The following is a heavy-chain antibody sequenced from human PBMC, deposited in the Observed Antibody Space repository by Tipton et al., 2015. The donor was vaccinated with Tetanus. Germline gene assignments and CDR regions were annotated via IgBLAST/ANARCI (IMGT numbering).Heavy chain of an antibody. CDR2: IYSGGST. J-gene: IGHJ5*02. Sequence: SLRLSCAASGFSVSTYAMNWVRQAPGKGLEWVSVIYSGGSTYYADSVKGRFTISRDNSKNTLYLQMNDLRAEDTAVYYCARGAPVNWFDPWGQGTLVTVSS. CDR1: GFSVSTYA. CDR3: ARGAPVNWFDP. V-gene: IGHV3-53*01.